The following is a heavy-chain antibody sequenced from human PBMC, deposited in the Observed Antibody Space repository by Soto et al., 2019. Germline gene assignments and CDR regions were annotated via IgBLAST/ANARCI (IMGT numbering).Heavy chain of an antibody. CDR2: IYHSGST. V-gene: IGHV4-30-2*01. D-gene: IGHD5-18*01. J-gene: IGHJ6*02. CDR3: ARVDTAMGGPYYYGMDV. CDR1: GGSISSGGYS. Sequence: TLSLTCAVSGGSISSGGYSWSWIRQPPGKGLEWIGYIYHSGSTYYNPSLKSRVTISVDRSKNQFSLKLSSVTAADTAVYYCARVDTAMGGPYYYGMDVWGQGTTVTVS.